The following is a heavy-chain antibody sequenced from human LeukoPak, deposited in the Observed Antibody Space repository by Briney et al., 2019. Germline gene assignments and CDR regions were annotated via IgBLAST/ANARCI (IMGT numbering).Heavy chain of an antibody. J-gene: IGHJ3*02. Sequence: PGRSLRLSCAASGFTFSSYGMHWVRQAPGKGLEWVAVIWYGGSNKYYADSVKGRFTISRDNSKNTLYLQMNSLRAEDTAVYYCAKDRISSSWYGEDAFDIWGQGTMVAVSS. CDR3: AKDRISSSWYGEDAFDI. V-gene: IGHV3-30*18. CDR2: IWYGGSNK. D-gene: IGHD6-13*01. CDR1: GFTFSSYG.